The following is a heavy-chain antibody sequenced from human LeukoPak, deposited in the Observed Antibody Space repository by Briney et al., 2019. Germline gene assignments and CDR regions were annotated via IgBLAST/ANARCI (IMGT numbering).Heavy chain of an antibody. V-gene: IGHV1-69*04. D-gene: IGHD3-22*01. CDR3: ARDRDSGYSDY. J-gene: IGHJ4*02. Sequence: SVTVSCMPSAATFSSYAVSWVRQAPGQGLDWMGRIIPIRDIANYAQKFQGRVTITADKSTSTAYMELSSLRSEDTAVYYCARDRDSGYSDYWGQGTLVTVSS. CDR1: AATFSSYA. CDR2: IIPIRDIA.